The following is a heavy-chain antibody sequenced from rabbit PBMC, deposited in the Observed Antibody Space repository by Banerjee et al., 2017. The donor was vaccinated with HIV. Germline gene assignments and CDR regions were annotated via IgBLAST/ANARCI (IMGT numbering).Heavy chain of an antibody. CDR2: IDSSSIT. CDR1: GIDFSSYYY. D-gene: IGHD4-1*01. J-gene: IGHJ4*01. Sequence: QQQLEESGGGLVKPGGTLTLTCKASGIDFSSYYYMCWVRQAPGKGLEWIGCIDSSSITWYASWVNGRFTISKTSSTTVTLQMTSLTAADTATYFCARDLAGVIGWNFNLWGPGTLVTVS. CDR3: ARDLAGVIGWNFNL. V-gene: IGHV1S43*01.